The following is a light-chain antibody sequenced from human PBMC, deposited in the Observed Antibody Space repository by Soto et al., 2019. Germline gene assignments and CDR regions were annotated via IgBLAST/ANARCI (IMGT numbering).Light chain of an antibody. CDR1: QSVLYSSDNKNY. Sequence: DIVMTQSPDSLAVSLGERATINCKSSQSVLYSSDNKNYLAWYQHKPGQPPKLLIFWASTRESGVPDRFSGSGSGTDFTLTISSLQAEDVAVYYCQQYYDPPHTFGQGTKLEIK. CDR3: QQYYDPPHT. CDR2: WAS. V-gene: IGKV4-1*01. J-gene: IGKJ2*01.